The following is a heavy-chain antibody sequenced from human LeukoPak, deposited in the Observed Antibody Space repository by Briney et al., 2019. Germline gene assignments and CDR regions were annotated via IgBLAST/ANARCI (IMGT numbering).Heavy chain of an antibody. CDR1: GGSISSYY. Sequence: PSETLSLTCTVSGGSISSYYWSWIRQPPRKGLEWIGYIYYSGSTNYDPSLKSRVTISVDTSKNQFSLKLSSVTAADTAVYYCASTYYDFWSGYYGDHYYYGMDVWGQGTTVTVSS. D-gene: IGHD3-3*01. J-gene: IGHJ6*02. CDR3: ASTYYDFWSGYYGDHYYYGMDV. V-gene: IGHV4-59*01. CDR2: IYYSGST.